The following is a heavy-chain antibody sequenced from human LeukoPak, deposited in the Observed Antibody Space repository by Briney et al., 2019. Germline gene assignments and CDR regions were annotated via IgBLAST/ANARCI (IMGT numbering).Heavy chain of an antibody. CDR1: GFTFSDYY. Sequence: PGGSLRLSCAASGFTFSDYYMSWIRQAPGKGLEWVSYISSSGSTIYYADSVKGRFTISRDNAKNSLYLQVNSLRAEDTAVYYCASFGGTSPRAFDIWGQGTMVTVSS. J-gene: IGHJ3*02. CDR3: ASFGGTSPRAFDI. V-gene: IGHV3-11*01. CDR2: ISSSGSTI. D-gene: IGHD3-10*01.